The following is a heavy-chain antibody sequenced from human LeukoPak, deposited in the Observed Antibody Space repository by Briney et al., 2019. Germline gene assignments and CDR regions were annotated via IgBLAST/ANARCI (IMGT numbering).Heavy chain of an antibody. CDR1: GGSISSSSYY. CDR2: IYYSGST. J-gene: IGHJ5*02. D-gene: IGHD6-13*01. V-gene: IGHV4-39*01. CDR3: ARRARLRNGYSSSWFPPNWFDP. Sequence: SETLSLTCTVSGGSISSSSYYWGWIRQPPGKGLEWIGSIYYSGSTYYNPSLKSRVTISVDTSKNQFSLKLSSVTAADTAVYCCARRARLRNGYSSSWFPPNWFDPWGQGTLVTVSS.